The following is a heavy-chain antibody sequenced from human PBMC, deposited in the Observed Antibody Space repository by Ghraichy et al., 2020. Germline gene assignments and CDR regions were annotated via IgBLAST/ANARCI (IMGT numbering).Heavy chain of an antibody. Sequence: SETLSLTCTVSGGSISSYYWSWIRQPPGKGLEWIGYIYYSGSTNYNPSLKSRVTISVDTSKNQFSLKLSSVTAAATAVYYCARSITMVRGAPYYYYGMDVWGQGTTVTVSS. V-gene: IGHV4-59*01. CDR2: IYYSGST. J-gene: IGHJ6*02. CDR1: GGSISSYY. CDR3: ARSITMVRGAPYYYYGMDV. D-gene: IGHD3-10*01.